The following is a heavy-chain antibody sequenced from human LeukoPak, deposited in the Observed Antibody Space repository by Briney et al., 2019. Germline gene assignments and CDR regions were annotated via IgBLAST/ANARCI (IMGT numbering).Heavy chain of an antibody. CDR1: GYTFTSYD. D-gene: IGHD4-23*01. V-gene: IGHV1-8*01. J-gene: IGHJ6*02. CDR2: MNPNSGNT. Sequence: GASVKVSCKASGYTFTSYDINWVRQATGQGLEWMGWMNPNSGNTGYAQKFQGRVTMTRYTSISTAYMELSSLRSEDTAVYYCARGRDPVGGYYYYGMDVWGQGTTVTVSS. CDR3: ARGRDPVGGYYYYGMDV.